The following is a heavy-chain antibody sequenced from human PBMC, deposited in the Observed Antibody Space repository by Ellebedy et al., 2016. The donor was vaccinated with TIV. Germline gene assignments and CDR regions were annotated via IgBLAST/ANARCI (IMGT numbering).Heavy chain of an antibody. J-gene: IGHJ6*02. CDR1: GGTFSSYA. V-gene: IGHV1-69*04. CDR3: ARGDSSGWTNYYYYGMDV. Sequence: SVKVSXKASGGTFSSYAISWVRQAPGQGLEWMGRIIPILGIANYAQKFQGRVTMTTDTSTSTAYMELRSLRSDDTAVYYCARGDSSGWTNYYYYGMDVWGQGTTVTVSS. D-gene: IGHD6-19*01. CDR2: IIPILGIA.